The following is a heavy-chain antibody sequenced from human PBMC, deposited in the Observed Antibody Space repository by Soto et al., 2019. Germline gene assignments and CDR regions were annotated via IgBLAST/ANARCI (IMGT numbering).Heavy chain of an antibody. CDR1: GFNVSISY. D-gene: IGHD2-2*01. CDR3: ARRKYCSSTTCFDY. CDR2: IYSDGYI. J-gene: IGHJ4*02. Sequence: PGGSLRLSCAASGFNVSISYMSWVRQVPGKGLEWVSIIYSDGYIYYAASVKGRFTFSRDNFKNTLYLQMSSLRAEDTAVYYCARRKYCSSTTCFDYWGQGTLVTVSS. V-gene: IGHV3-66*01.